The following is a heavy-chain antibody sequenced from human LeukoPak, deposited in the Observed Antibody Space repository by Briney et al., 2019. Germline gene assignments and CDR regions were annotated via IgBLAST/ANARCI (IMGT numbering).Heavy chain of an antibody. Sequence: GGSLRLSCAASGFNFRGFWMHWVRQAPGKGLEWVAFISYDGSNKYYGDSVKGRFTISRDNSKNTLYLQMNSLRPEDTAVFYCAKGYGSGSYSVDYWGQGTLVTVSS. CDR3: AKGYGSGSYSVDY. D-gene: IGHD3-10*01. CDR1: GFNFRGFW. V-gene: IGHV3-30*18. J-gene: IGHJ4*02. CDR2: ISYDGSNK.